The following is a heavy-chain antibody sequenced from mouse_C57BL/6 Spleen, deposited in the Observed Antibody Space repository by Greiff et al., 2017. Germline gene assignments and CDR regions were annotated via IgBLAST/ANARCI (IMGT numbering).Heavy chain of an antibody. J-gene: IGHJ2*01. CDR3: ARGQLKLGS. CDR2: IYPGDGDT. D-gene: IGHD3-2*02. V-gene: IGHV1-82*01. Sequence: QVQLQQSGPELVKPGASVKISCKASGYAFSSSWMHWVKQRPGQGLEWIGRIYPGDGDTNYNGKFKGKATLTADKSSSTAYMQLSSLTSEDSAVYFCARGQLKLGSWGQGTTLTVSS. CDR1: GYAFSSSW.